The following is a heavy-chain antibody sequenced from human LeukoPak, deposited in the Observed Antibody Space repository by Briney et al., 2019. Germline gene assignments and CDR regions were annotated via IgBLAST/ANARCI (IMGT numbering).Heavy chain of an antibody. D-gene: IGHD3-9*01. CDR2: IDSGGST. V-gene: IGHV3-66*01. J-gene: IGHJ4*02. CDR3: APIAIRSGY. CDR1: GFIVSSNS. Sequence: LPGRCLTLSCAASGFIVSSNSMSWVRQTPGKELEWVSVIDSGGSTYYADSVKGRFTISKDNSKNTLYLQMNSLRAEDTAVYYCAPIAIRSGYWGQGTLVTVSS.